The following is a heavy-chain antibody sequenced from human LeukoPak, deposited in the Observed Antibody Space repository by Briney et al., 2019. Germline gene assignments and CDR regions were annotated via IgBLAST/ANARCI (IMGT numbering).Heavy chain of an antibody. CDR3: ARYYGDYRNWFDP. D-gene: IGHD4-17*01. CDR2: IYHSGST. J-gene: IGHJ5*02. CDR1: GDSISSGGYF. V-gene: IGHV4-30-2*01. Sequence: SQTLSLTCAVSGDSISSGGYFWSWIRQPPEKGLEWIGYIYHSGSTYYNPSLKSRVTISIDRSKNQFSLKLSSVTAADTAVYYCARYYGDYRNWFDPWGQGTLVIVSS.